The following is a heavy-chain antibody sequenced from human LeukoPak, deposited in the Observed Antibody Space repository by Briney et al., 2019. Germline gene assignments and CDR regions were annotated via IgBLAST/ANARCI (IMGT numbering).Heavy chain of an antibody. CDR1: GFTFTSSA. Sequence: SVKVSCKASGFTFTSSAMQWVRQAREQRLEWIGWIVVGSGNTNYAQKFQEGVTITRDMSTSTAYMELSSLRSEDTAVYYCAAGVLSSGYTDYWGQGTLVTVSS. J-gene: IGHJ4*02. CDR2: IVVGSGNT. D-gene: IGHD3-22*01. V-gene: IGHV1-58*02. CDR3: AAGVLSSGYTDY.